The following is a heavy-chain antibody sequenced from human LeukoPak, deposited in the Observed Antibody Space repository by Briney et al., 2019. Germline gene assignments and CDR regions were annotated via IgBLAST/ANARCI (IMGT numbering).Heavy chain of an antibody. D-gene: IGHD6-6*01. V-gene: IGHV4-38-2*01. CDR3: AGCRIAANWFDP. J-gene: IGHJ5*02. CDR2: IYQSGST. CDR1: GYSISSGFY. Sequence: SETLSLTCAVSGYSISSGFYWGWVRQPPRKGLGWIGSIYQSGSTYYNPSLKSRVTISVDTSKNQFSLKLSSVTAADTAVYYCAGCRIAANWFDPWGQGTLVTVSS.